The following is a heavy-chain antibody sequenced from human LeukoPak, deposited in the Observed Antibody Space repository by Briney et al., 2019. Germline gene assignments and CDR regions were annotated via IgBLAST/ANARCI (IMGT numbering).Heavy chain of an antibody. CDR2: IYYSGST. V-gene: IGHV4-59*11. CDR1: GGSISSHY. D-gene: IGHD3-3*01. CDR3: ASGPPLTYDFWSGYPDHYFDY. Sequence: SETLSLTCTVSGGSISSHYWSWIRQPPGKGLEWIGYIYYSGSTNYNPSLKSRVTISVDTSKNQFSLKLSSVTAADTAVYYCASGPPLTYDFWSGYPDHYFDYWGQGTLVTVSS. J-gene: IGHJ4*02.